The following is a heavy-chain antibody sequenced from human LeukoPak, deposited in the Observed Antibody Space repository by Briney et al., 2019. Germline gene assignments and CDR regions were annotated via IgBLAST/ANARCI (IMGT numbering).Heavy chain of an antibody. J-gene: IGHJ4*02. D-gene: IGHD3-10*01. CDR3: ARLARSEGSEFDY. CDR2: IYYSGST. Sequence: SETLSLTCTVSGGSIGSYYWSWIRQPPGKGLEWIGYIYYSGSTNYNPSLKSRVTISVDTSKNQFSLKLSSVTAADTAVYYCARLARSEGSEFDYRGQGTLVTVSS. V-gene: IGHV4-59*08. CDR1: GGSIGSYY.